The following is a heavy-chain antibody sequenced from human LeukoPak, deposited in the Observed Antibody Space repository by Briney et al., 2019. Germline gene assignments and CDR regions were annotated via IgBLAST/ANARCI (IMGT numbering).Heavy chain of an antibody. V-gene: IGHV4-30-2*01. Sequence: PSETLSLTCAVSGGSISSGGYSWRWIRQPPGKGLEWIGYIYHSGSTYYNPSLKSRVTISVDRSKNQFSLKLSSVTAADTAVYYCARGQLRFLEWLLRNYYYYGMDVWGQGTTVTVSS. CDR1: GGSISSGGYS. J-gene: IGHJ6*02. D-gene: IGHD3-3*01. CDR3: ARGQLRFLEWLLRNYYYYGMDV. CDR2: IYHSGST.